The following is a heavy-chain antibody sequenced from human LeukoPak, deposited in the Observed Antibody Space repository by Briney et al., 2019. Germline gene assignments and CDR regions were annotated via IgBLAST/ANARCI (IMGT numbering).Heavy chain of an antibody. CDR2: INPGDGST. J-gene: IGHJ4*02. V-gene: IGHV1-46*01. D-gene: IGHD5-18*01. CDR1: GYTFTHYY. Sequence: GASVKVSYKTFGYTFTHYYIHWVRQAPGRGLEWMGRINPGDGSTIYAQKFLGRVTMARDTSTTTVYMELSSLGSDDTAMYYCARTPYTSGLLLYFDNWGQGTLVTVSS. CDR3: ARTPYTSGLLLYFDN.